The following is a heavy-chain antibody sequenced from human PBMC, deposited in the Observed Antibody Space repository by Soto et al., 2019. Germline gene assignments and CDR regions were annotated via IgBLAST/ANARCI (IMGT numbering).Heavy chain of an antibody. CDR2: ISSGGSTI. CDR1: GFTFSDYY. D-gene: IGHD2-2*01. Sequence: GGSLRLSCAASGFTFSDYYMSWIRQAPGKGLEWVSYISSGGSTIYYADSVKGRFTISRDNAKNSLYLQMNSLRAEDTAVYYYASSNLGYCSSTSCYAGWFDPWGQGTLVTVSS. J-gene: IGHJ5*02. CDR3: ASSNLGYCSSTSCYAGWFDP. V-gene: IGHV3-11*01.